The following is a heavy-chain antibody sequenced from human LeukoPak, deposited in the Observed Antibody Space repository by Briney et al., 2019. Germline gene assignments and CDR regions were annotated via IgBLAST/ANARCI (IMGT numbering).Heavy chain of an antibody. J-gene: IGHJ6*03. CDR3: ARRRYYYDSSGYYYNYYYYMDV. V-gene: IGHV5-51*01. D-gene: IGHD3-22*01. CDR1: GYSFTTYW. Sequence: GESLKISCTGSGYSFTTYWIGWVRQMPGKGLEWMGIIYPGDSDTRYNPSFQGQVTISADKSISTAYLQWSSLKASDTAMYYCARRRYYYDSSGYYYNYYYYMDVWGKGTTVTVSS. CDR2: IYPGDSDT.